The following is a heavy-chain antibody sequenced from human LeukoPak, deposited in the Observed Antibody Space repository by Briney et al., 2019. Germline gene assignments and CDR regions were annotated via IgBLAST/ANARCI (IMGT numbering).Heavy chain of an antibody. V-gene: IGHV3-30*14. CDR2: ISYDGSNK. CDR3: ARSFRGSGSYYKGGFYYGMDV. CDR1: GFNFSNYA. J-gene: IGHJ6*02. D-gene: IGHD3-10*01. Sequence: GGSLRLSCAASGFNFSNYAIHWVRQAPGKGLEWVALISYDGSNKYYADSVKGRFTISRDNSQNTLYLQINSLRPEDTAVYYCARSFRGSGSYYKGGFYYGMDVWGQGTTVTVSS.